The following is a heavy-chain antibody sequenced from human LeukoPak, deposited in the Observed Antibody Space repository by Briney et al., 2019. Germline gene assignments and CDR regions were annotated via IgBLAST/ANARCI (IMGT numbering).Heavy chain of an antibody. V-gene: IGHV3-48*03. CDR3: AELGITMIGGV. D-gene: IGHD3-10*02. J-gene: IGHJ6*04. CDR2: ISSSGSTI. Sequence: GGSLRLSCAASGFTFSSYAMSWVRQAPGKGLEWVSYISSSGSTIYYADSVKGRFTISRDNAKNSLYLQMNSLRAEDTAVYYCAELGITMIGGVWGKGTTVSISS. CDR1: GFTFSSYA.